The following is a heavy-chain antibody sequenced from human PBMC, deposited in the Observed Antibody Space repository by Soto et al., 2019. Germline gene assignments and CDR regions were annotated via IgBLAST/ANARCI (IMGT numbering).Heavy chain of an antibody. Sequence: PGGSLRLSCAVSGFTFNDYAMSWVRQAPGKGLEWVSTISGGLGSAYYAPSVACRFTISGDSSNNTLYLQMNRLRVEDTATYYCAKDSRLPGFGLLIHAFDMWGHGTMVTVSS. CDR2: ISGGLGSA. CDR1: GFTFNDYA. D-gene: IGHD3-3*01. J-gene: IGHJ3*02. V-gene: IGHV3-23*01. CDR3: AKDSRLPGFGLLIHAFDM.